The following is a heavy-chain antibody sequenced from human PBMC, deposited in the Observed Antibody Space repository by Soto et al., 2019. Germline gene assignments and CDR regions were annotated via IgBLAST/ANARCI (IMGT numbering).Heavy chain of an antibody. CDR2: IYHSGST. D-gene: IGHD2-2*03. CDR3: AREGNLGRWIQPLDS. Sequence: LSLTCAVSGGSISSGGYSWSWIRQPPGKGLEWIGYIYHSGSTYYNPSLKSRVTISVDTSKNHFSLKLISVTTADTAVYFCAREGNLGRWIQPLDSWGQGTLVTVSS. V-gene: IGHV4-30-2*01. CDR1: GGSISSGGYS. J-gene: IGHJ4*02.